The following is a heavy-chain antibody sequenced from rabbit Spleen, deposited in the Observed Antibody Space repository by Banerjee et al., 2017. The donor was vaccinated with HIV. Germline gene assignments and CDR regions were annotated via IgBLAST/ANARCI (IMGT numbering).Heavy chain of an antibody. D-gene: IGHD8-1*01. J-gene: IGHJ6*01. CDR1: RFDFNSGG. CDR2: IDSGSSGFT. CDR3: ARDTGSSFSSYGMDL. Sequence: QEQLGESGGGLVQPGGSLKLSCKASRFDFNSGGVSWVRQAPGKGLEWIACIDSGSSGFTYFASWAKGRFTISKTSSTTVTLQMTSLTAADTATYFCARDTGSSFSSYGMDLWGPGTLVTVS. V-gene: IGHV1S45*01.